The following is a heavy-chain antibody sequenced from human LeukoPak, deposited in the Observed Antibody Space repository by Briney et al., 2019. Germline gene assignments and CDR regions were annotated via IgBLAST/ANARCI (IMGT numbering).Heavy chain of an antibody. CDR3: AKAGGAAAGGFDY. CDR1: GFTFDDYA. V-gene: IGHV3-9*01. D-gene: IGHD6-13*01. CDR2: ISWNSGSI. Sequence: GRSLRLSCAASGFTFDDYAVHWVRQAPGKGLEWVSGISWNSGSIGYADSVKGRFTISRDNAKNSLYLQMNSLRAEDTALYYCAKAGGAAAGGFDYWGQGTLVTVSS. J-gene: IGHJ4*02.